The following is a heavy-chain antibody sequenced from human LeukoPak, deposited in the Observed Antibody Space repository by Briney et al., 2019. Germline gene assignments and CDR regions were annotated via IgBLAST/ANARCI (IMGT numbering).Heavy chain of an antibody. Sequence: SGGSLRLSCAASGFTFSTYSMNWVRQAPGKGLEWVSSISSSSSYIYYADSVKGRFTISRDNAKNSLYLQMNSLRAEDTAVYYCARDPDFWSGYYGDYWGQGTLVTVSS. CDR1: GFTFSTYS. V-gene: IGHV3-21*01. D-gene: IGHD3-3*01. J-gene: IGHJ4*02. CDR3: ARDPDFWSGYYGDY. CDR2: ISSSSSYI.